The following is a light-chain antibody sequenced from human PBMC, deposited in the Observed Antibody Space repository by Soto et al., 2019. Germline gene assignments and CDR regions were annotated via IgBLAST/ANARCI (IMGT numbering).Light chain of an antibody. Sequence: DIQVTQFPSSLSASVGDRVTITCRASQSINTYLNWYQQKPGKPPKLLIYLASTLQSGVPSRFSGSGSGTDFTLTINCLQSEDFATYYCQQYYSYSWTFGQGTKVEIK. J-gene: IGKJ1*01. CDR3: QQYYSYSWT. V-gene: IGKV1-39*01. CDR2: LAS. CDR1: QSINTY.